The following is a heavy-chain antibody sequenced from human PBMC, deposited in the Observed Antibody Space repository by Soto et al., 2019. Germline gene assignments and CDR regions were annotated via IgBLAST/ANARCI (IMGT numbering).Heavy chain of an antibody. CDR3: ARSAGWYAVHS. V-gene: IGHV4-4*02. D-gene: IGHD6-19*01. Sequence: QVQLQESGPGLVKPSGTLSLTCAVSGDSVSSPYYWCWVRQPPGKGLEWIGEVFHTGTTSYNPSLRCXVTISMDKSNNPFSLDLSSVTAADTAVYYCARSAGWYAVHSWGPGTLVIVSS. CDR1: GDSVSSPYY. CDR2: VFHTGTT. J-gene: IGHJ4*02.